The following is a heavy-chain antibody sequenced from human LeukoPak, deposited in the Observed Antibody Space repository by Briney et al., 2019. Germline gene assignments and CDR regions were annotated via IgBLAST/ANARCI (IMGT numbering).Heavy chain of an antibody. V-gene: IGHV3-74*01. CDR2: INSDGSFT. CDR3: ARDWPADRYYFDY. Sequence: PGGSLRLSCAASGFTFTSYWMHWVRQVPGKGLVWVSRINSDGSFTNYADSVKGRFTISRDNAKSTLYLQMNSLRVEDTAVYFCARDWPADRYYFDYWGQGTLVSVSS. D-gene: IGHD2-2*01. CDR1: GFTFTSYW. J-gene: IGHJ4*02.